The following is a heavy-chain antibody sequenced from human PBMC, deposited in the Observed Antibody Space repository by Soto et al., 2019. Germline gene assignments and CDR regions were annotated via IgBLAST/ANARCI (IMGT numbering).Heavy chain of an antibody. CDR2: INHSGST. V-gene: IGHV4-59*01. CDR1: GGSISSYY. J-gene: IGHJ6*02. Sequence: PSETLSLTCTVSGGSISSYYWSWIRQPPGKGLEWIGYINHSGSTHYNPSLKSRVSISVDTSKNQFSLKLSSVTAADTAVYYCARDLPSPNYYYYGMDVWGQGTTVTVSS. CDR3: ARDLPSPNYYYYGMDV.